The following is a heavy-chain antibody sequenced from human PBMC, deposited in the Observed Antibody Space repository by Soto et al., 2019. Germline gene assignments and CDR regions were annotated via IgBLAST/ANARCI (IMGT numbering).Heavy chain of an antibody. V-gene: IGHV3-30*18. CDR2: ISYDGSNK. D-gene: IGHD2-15*01. J-gene: IGHJ6*02. CDR3: AKDWIGGKHYYYGMDV. CDR1: GFTFSSYG. Sequence: QVQLVESGGGVVQPGRSLRLSCAASGFTFSSYGMHWVRQAPGNGLEWVAVISYDGSNKYYADSVKGRFTISRDNSKNTLYLQMNSLRAEDTAVYYCAKDWIGGKHYYYGMDVWGQGTTVSVSS.